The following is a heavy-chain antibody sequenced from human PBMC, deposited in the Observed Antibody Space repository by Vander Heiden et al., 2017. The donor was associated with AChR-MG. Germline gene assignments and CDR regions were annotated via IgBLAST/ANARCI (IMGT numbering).Heavy chain of an antibody. CDR1: GGSIRSSSYY. D-gene: IGHD5-12*01. Sequence: QLQLQESGPGLVKTSETLSLTCTVSGGSIRSSSYYWGGIRQPPGKGLEWIGSIYYSGCTYYNPSLKSRVTISVDTSKNQFSLKLSSVTAADTAVYYCDATTTTYGMDVWGQGTTVTVSS. J-gene: IGHJ6*02. CDR2: IYYSGCT. CDR3: DATTTTYGMDV. V-gene: IGHV4-39*01.